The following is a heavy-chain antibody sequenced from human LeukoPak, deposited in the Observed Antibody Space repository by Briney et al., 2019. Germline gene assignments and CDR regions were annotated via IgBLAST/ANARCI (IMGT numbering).Heavy chain of an antibody. J-gene: IGHJ4*02. CDR2: IYYSGST. D-gene: IGHD2-15*01. Sequence: GSIYYSGSTYYNPSLKSRVTISVDTSKNQFSLKLSSVTAADTAVYYCARQSLVVAARGDYWGQGTLVTVSS. V-gene: IGHV4-39*01. CDR3: ARQSLVVAARGDY.